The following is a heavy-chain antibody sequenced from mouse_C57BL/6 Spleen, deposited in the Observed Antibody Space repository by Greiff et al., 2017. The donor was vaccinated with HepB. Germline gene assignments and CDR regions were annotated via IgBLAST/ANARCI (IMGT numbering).Heavy chain of an antibody. V-gene: IGHV1-55*01. CDR1: GYTFTSSW. Sequence: VQLQQPGAELVKPGASVKMSCKASGYTFTSSWITWVQQRPGQGLEWIGDIYPGSGSTNYNEKFKSKATLTVATSSSTAYMQLSSRTSEDAAVYDCARRGDDGYYIYARDYWGQGTSVTVAS. CDR3: ARRGDDGYYIYARDY. D-gene: IGHD2-3*01. CDR2: IYPGSGST. J-gene: IGHJ4*01.